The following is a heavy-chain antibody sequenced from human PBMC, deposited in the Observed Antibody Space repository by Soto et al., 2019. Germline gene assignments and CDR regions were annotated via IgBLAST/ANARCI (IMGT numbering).Heavy chain of an antibody. CDR2: IKSKTDDGTT. Sequence: EVQLVESGGGLGKPGGSLRLSCAASGFTFSNAWMSWVRQAPGKGLEWVGRIKSKTDDGTTNYAAPVKGRFTISRDDSKNTLYLQMNSLKTEDTAVYYCTTEAGSCSLFGIDYWGQGTRVTVSS. CDR1: GFTFSNAW. J-gene: IGHJ4*02. CDR3: TTEAGSCSLFGIDY. D-gene: IGHD2-15*01. V-gene: IGHV3-15*01.